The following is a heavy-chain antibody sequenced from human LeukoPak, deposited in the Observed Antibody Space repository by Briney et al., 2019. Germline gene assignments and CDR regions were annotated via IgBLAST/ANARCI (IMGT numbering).Heavy chain of an antibody. CDR1: GFTFDDYG. CDR3: ARLSSGWRLSSFDY. J-gene: IGHJ4*02. D-gene: IGHD6-19*01. Sequence: PGGSLRLSCAASGFTFDDYGMSWVRQAPGKGLEWVSGINWNGGSTGYADSVKGRFTISRDNAKNSLYLQMNSLRAEDTAVYYCARLSSGWRLSSFDYWGQGTLVTVSS. V-gene: IGHV3-20*04. CDR2: INWNGGST.